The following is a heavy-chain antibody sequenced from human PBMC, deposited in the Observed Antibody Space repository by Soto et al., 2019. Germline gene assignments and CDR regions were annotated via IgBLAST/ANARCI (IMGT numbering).Heavy chain of an antibody. J-gene: IGHJ2*01. CDR1: GFTFRSYA. V-gene: IGHV3-23*01. Sequence: DVQLLESGGGLVQPGGSLRLSCAASGFTFRSYAMSWVRQAPGKGLEWVSGISGSGISTHYADSVKGRFTVSRDNSKNTLYLRMNSLRAEDTAVYNCAKEPVGPDWYFDLWGRGTRVTVSS. CDR3: AKEPVGPDWYFDL. CDR2: ISGSGIST.